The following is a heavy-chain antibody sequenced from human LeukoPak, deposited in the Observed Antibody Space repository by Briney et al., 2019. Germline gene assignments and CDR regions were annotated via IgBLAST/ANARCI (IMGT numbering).Heavy chain of an antibody. V-gene: IGHV4-39*07. CDR2: IYYSGST. CDR1: GGSISSSSYY. J-gene: IGHJ2*01. D-gene: IGHD5-24*01. Sequence: SETLSLTCTVSGGSISSSSYYWGWIRQPPGKGLEWIGSIYYSGSTYYNPSLKSRVTISVDTSKNQFSLKLSSVTAADTAVYYCARDSRDLRYFDLWGRGTLVTVSS. CDR3: ARDSRDLRYFDL.